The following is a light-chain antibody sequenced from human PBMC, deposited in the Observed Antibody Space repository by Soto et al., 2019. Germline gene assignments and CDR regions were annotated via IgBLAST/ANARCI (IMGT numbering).Light chain of an antibody. V-gene: IGLV1-44*01. CDR3: AAWDDSVTAVV. CDR2: LNT. J-gene: IGLJ3*02. CDR1: RSNIGTYT. Sequence: QSVLTQPPSASGTPGQRITISCSGNRSNIGTYTVHWYQQLPGTAPTLLIYLNTQRPSGAPGRFSGSKSGTSASLAIGGLQSEDEADYYCAAWDDSVTAVVFGGGTKLTVL.